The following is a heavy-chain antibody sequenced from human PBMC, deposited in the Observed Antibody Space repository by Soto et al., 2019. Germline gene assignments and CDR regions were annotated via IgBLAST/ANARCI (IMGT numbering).Heavy chain of an antibody. Sequence: QVQLVESGGGVVQPGRSLRLSCAASGITFSSYGMHWVRQAPGKGLEWVAVIWYDGSNKYYADSVKGRFTISRDNSKNTLYLQMNSLRAEDTAVYYCARDPYPELGTVTTFGFDYWDQGTLVTVSS. V-gene: IGHV3-33*01. CDR2: IWYDGSNK. D-gene: IGHD4-17*01. CDR3: ARDPYPELGTVTTFGFDY. CDR1: GITFSSYG. J-gene: IGHJ4*02.